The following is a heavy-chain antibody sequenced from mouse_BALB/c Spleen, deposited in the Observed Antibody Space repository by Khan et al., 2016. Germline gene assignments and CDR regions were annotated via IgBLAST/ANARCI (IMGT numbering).Heavy chain of an antibody. CDR1: GYTFTNYG. CDR3: AEDYYGSNWFAY. Sequence: QIQLVQSGPELKKPGETVKISCKASGYTFTNYGMNWVKQAPGKGLKWMGWINTNTGEPTSAEEFKGRFAFSLDTSASTAYLQINNLKNEDTATYFCAEDYYGSNWFAYWGQGTLVTVSA. CDR2: INTNTGEP. V-gene: IGHV9-3*02. D-gene: IGHD1-1*01. J-gene: IGHJ3*01.